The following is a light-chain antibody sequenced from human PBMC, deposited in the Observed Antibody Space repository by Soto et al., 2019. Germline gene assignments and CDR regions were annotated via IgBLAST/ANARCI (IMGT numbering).Light chain of an antibody. V-gene: IGLV2-11*01. CDR2: DVS. CDR3: CSYAGSYTFV. CDR1: SSDVGVYNY. Sequence: QSVLTQPRAVSGSPGQSVTISCTGTSSDVGVYNYVSWYQQYPGKAPKIMIYDVSKRPSGVPDRFSGSKSDNTASLTISGLQAEDEAEYYCCSYAGSYTFVFGIGTKV. J-gene: IGLJ1*01.